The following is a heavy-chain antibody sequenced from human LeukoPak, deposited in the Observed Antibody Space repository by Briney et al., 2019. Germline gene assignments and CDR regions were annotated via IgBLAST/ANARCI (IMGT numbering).Heavy chain of an antibody. CDR3: ARRLLVGTTVRPYFDY. V-gene: IGHV3-23*01. Sequence: GGSLRLSCAASGFSFTTYSMSWVRQAPGEGLEWVPTITGGGGATYYADSVKGRFTISRDNSKHTVYLEMNSLRAEDTAVYYCARRLLVGTTVRPYFDYWGQGTLVTVSS. J-gene: IGHJ4*02. CDR1: GFSFTTYS. CDR2: ITGGGGAT. D-gene: IGHD1-26*01.